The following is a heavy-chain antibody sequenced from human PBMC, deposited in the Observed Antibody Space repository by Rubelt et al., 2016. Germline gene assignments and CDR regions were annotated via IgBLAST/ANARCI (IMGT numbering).Heavy chain of an antibody. J-gene: IGHJ3*02. CDR2: IYFSGST. V-gene: IGHV4-59*11. D-gene: IGHD2-15*01. Sequence: QVQLQESGPGLVKPSETLSLTCTVSGGSISSHYWSWIRQPPGKGLECIGYIYFSGSTNYNPSLESRVTISVDTSKNQFSLKRTSLTAADTAVYYCSRSCIGGACYVPGAFDIWGRGTMVTVSS. CDR1: GGSISSHY. CDR3: SRSCIGGACYVPGAFDI.